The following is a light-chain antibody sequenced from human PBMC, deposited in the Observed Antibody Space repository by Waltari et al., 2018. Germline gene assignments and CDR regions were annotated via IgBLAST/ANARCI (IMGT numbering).Light chain of an antibody. CDR2: DVS. J-gene: IGLJ2*01. V-gene: IGLV2-14*03. Sequence: QSALTQPASVSGSPGHLITISCTGSSSDIGTYDYVSWYQQHPGKAPKLMIYDVSIRPSGVSDRFSGSKSGNTASLTVSGLQAEDEADYYCSSYTSNNTPVLFGGGTKLTVL. CDR1: SSDIGTYDY. CDR3: SSYTSNNTPVL.